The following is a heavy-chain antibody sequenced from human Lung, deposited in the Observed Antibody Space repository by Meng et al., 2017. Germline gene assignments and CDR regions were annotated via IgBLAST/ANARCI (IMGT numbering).Heavy chain of an antibody. D-gene: IGHD2-15*01. CDR3: ARGRRSEPLFDY. Sequence: QVQLVQSGAEVKKPGSSVKVACKTSGDSFSTQTFSWVRQAPGQGLEWMGGLIAVFDKTKAAPRFQDRVTFTADESTSTAYMELSSLTFDDTAVYFCARGRRSEPLFDYWGQGTLVTVSS. CDR1: GDSFSTQT. J-gene: IGHJ4*02. CDR2: LIAVFDKT. V-gene: IGHV1-69*13.